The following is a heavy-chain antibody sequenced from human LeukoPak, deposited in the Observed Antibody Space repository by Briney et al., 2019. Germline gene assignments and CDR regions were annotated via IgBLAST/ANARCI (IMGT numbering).Heavy chain of an antibody. CDR1: GFTFSSYW. Sequence: PGGSLRASCAASGFTFSSYWMHWVRQAPGKGLVWVSRINEDGSRQTYADSVKGRFTISRDNAKNTLYLQMNSLRAEDTAVYYCARVEVGGRYSKLDYWGQGTLVTVSS. D-gene: IGHD1-26*01. CDR2: INEDGSRQ. CDR3: ARVEVGGRYSKLDY. J-gene: IGHJ4*02. V-gene: IGHV3-74*01.